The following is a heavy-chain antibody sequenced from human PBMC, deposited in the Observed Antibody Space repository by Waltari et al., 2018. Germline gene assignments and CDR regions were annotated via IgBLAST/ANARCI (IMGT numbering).Heavy chain of an antibody. J-gene: IGHJ5*02. V-gene: IGHV4-4*07. Sequence: QVQLHESGPGLVQPSETLSLACSVSGASVVCNYGSWIRQSAGKGMEWIGRIYVGGTTNYNPALSGRVSMSVDMSKNQIFLKIMSVTAADTGVYYCARETRHGDWFDPWGQGTLVTVSS. D-gene: IGHD3-16*01. CDR1: GASVVCNY. CDR2: IYVGGTT. CDR3: ARETRHGDWFDP.